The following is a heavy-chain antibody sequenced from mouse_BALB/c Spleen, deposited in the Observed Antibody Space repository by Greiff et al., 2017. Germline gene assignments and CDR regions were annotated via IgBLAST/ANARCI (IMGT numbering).Heavy chain of an antibody. CDR1: GYAFSSYW. V-gene: IGHV1-80*01. D-gene: IGHD2-1*01. J-gene: IGHJ4*01. CDR3: ARDYGNYDGAMDY. CDR2: IYPGDGDT. Sequence: VQLQQSGAELVRPGSSVKISCKASGYAFSSYWMNWVKQRPGQGLEWIGQIYPGDGDTNYNGKFKGKATLTADKSSSTAYMQLSSLTSEDSAVYFCARDYGNYDGAMDYWGQGTSVTVSS.